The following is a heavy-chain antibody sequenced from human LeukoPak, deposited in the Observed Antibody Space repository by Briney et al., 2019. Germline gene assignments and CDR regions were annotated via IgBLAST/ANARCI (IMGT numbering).Heavy chain of an antibody. CDR2: IYHSGST. CDR3: ARGPTSTVTTRYYFDY. Sequence: SETLSLTCTVSGGSIIGYYWNWIRQPPGKGLDWIGYIYHSGSTYYNPSLKSRVTISVDTSKNQFSLKLSSVTAADTAVYYCARGPTSTVTTRYYFDYWGQGTLVTVSS. V-gene: IGHV4-59*12. D-gene: IGHD4-17*01. J-gene: IGHJ4*02. CDR1: GGSIIGYY.